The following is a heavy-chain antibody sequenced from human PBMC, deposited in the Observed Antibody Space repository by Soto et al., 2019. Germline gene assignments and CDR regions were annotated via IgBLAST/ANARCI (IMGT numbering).Heavy chain of an antibody. J-gene: IGHJ5*02. CDR3: ATPWGLTP. CDR2: ISASGGST. Sequence: QPGGSLRLSCVASGFSITSFAMSWVRQAPGKGLEWASAISASGGSTYADSVKGRFTISRDNSKNTLYLQMNSLRVEDTAVYYCATPWGLTPWGQGTLVTVSS. V-gene: IGHV3-23*01. CDR1: GFSITSFA. D-gene: IGHD7-27*01.